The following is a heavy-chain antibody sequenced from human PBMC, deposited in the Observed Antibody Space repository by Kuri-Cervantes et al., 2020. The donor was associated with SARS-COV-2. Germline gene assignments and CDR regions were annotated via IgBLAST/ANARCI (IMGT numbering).Heavy chain of an antibody. Sequence: GESLKISCSTSGFTFSNYAMHWVREAPGGGLEYVSAISSNGGGTYYADSVKGRFTISRDNSKNTLFLQMSSLRTEDTSIYYCVKVYRGSHDYYWGQGILVTVSS. J-gene: IGHJ4*02. CDR3: VKVYRGSHDYY. D-gene: IGHD1-26*01. CDR1: GFTFSNYA. CDR2: ISSNGGGT. V-gene: IGHV3-64D*08.